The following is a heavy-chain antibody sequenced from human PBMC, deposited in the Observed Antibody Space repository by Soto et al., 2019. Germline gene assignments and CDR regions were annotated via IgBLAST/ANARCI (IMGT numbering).Heavy chain of an antibody. J-gene: IGHJ4*02. V-gene: IGHV3-30-3*01. D-gene: IGHD1-26*01. CDR2: ISYDGSNK. CDR3: ARDIRIGGGRYPLFDY. Sequence: QVQLVESGGGVVQPGRSLRLSCAASGFTFSSYAMHWVRQAPGKGLEWVAVISYDGSNKYYADSVKGRFTISRDNSKNXLYLRMNSLRAEDTAVYYCARDIRIGGGRYPLFDYWGQGTLVTVSS. CDR1: GFTFSSYA.